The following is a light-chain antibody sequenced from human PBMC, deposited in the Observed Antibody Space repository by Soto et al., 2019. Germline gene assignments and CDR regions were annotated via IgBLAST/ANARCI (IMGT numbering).Light chain of an antibody. Sequence: QSVLTQPPSVSGAPGQRVTISCTGSSSNIGGGYDVHWYQQLPGTAPKLLIYGNSNRPSGVPDRFSGAKSGTSASLAISGLQAEDEADYYCQSYDSSLSWVFGGGTKLTVL. V-gene: IGLV1-40*01. CDR1: SSNIGGGYD. CDR2: GNS. CDR3: QSYDSSLSWV. J-gene: IGLJ3*02.